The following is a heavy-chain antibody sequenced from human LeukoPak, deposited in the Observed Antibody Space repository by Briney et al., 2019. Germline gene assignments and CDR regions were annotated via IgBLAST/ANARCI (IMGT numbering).Heavy chain of an antibody. D-gene: IGHD4-17*01. CDR3: AREGPYYGVQFLDY. J-gene: IGHJ4*02. CDR1: GFTFSSYW. V-gene: IGHV3-7*01. Sequence: GGSLRLSCAASGFTFSSYWMSWVRQAPGKGLEWVANIKQDGSEKYYVDSVKGRFTISRDNAKNSLYLQMNSLRAEDTAVYYCAREGPYYGVQFLDYWGQGTLVTVSS. CDR2: IKQDGSEK.